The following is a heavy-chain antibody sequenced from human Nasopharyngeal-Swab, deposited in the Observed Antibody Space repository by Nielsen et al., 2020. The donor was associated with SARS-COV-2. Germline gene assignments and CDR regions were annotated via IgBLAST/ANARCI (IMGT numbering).Heavy chain of an antibody. CDR2: MNPNSGNT. V-gene: IGHV1-8*02. CDR3: ARGHIRRTIFGVVIIPLDYYYGMDV. Sequence: ASVKVSCKASGYTFTSYYMHWVRQATGQGLEWMGWMNPNSGNTGYAQKFQGRVTMTRNTSISTAHMELSSLRSEDTAVYYCARGHIRRTIFGVVIIPLDYYYGMDVWGQGTTVTVSS. J-gene: IGHJ6*02. CDR1: GYTFTSYY. D-gene: IGHD3-3*01.